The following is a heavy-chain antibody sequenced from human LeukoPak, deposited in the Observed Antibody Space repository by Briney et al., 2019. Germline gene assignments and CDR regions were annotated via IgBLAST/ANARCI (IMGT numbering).Heavy chain of an antibody. V-gene: IGHV3-66*01. D-gene: IGHD2-2*01. J-gene: IGHJ3*02. Sequence: GGSLRLSCAASGFTVSSNYMSWVRQAPGMGLEWVSVIYSGGSTSYADSVKGRFTISRDNSKNTLYLQMNILRAEDTAVYYCAREGYCSSTSCYLDAFDIWGQGTMVTVSS. CDR1: GFTVSSNY. CDR3: AREGYCSSTSCYLDAFDI. CDR2: IYSGGST.